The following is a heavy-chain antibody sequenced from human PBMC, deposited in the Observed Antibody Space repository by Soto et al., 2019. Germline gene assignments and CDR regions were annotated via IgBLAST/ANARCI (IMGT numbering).Heavy chain of an antibody. CDR3: ARVVRDYYYGMDV. V-gene: IGHV1-69*02. D-gene: IGHD2-8*01. J-gene: IGHJ6*02. Sequence: GPSVKVSCKASGGTFSSYTISWVRQAPGQGLEWMGRIIPILGIANYAQKFQGRVTITADKSTSTDYMELSSLRFEDTAVYYCARVVRDYYYGMDVWGQGTTVTVSS. CDR1: GGTFSSYT. CDR2: IIPILGIA.